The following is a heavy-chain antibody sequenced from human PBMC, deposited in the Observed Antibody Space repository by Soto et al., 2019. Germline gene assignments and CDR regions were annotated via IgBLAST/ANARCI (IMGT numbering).Heavy chain of an antibody. CDR2: ISSSSSDI. Sequence: PGGSLRLCCQDCGFTFSRCSMNCALQATGQWPAWGSSISSSSSDIYYADSVTGRLTSARYKDKNSLYLHMNRLRADDTAVYYCARSRVSSSSASYYCYGMDVGARGTTVTVS. V-gene: IGHV3-21*01. CDR1: GFTFSRCS. D-gene: IGHD6-6*01. J-gene: IGHJ6*02. CDR3: ARSRVSSSSASYYCYGMDV.